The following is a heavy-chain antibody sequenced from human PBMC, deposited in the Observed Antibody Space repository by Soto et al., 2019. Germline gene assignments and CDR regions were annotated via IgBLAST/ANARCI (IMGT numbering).Heavy chain of an antibody. CDR2: IIPIFGTA. CDR1: GGTFSSYA. V-gene: IGHV1-69*06. Sequence: GASVKVSCKASGGTFSSYAISWVRQAPGQGLEWMGGIIPIFGTANYAQKFQGRVTITADKSTSTAYMELSSLRSEDTAVYYCARGDLRGYSGYDEFDYWGQGTLVTVLL. D-gene: IGHD5-12*01. CDR3: ARGDLRGYSGYDEFDY. J-gene: IGHJ4*02.